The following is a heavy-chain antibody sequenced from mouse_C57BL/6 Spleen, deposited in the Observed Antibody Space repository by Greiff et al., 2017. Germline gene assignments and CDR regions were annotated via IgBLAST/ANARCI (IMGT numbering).Heavy chain of an antibody. D-gene: IGHD2-4*01. CDR2: IYPGDGDT. CDR3: ARSGDYDGAWFAY. Sequence: VQLQQSGAELVKPGASVKISCKASGYAFSSYWMNWVKQRPGKGLEWIGQIYPGDGDTNYNGKFKGKATLTADKSSSTAYMQLSSLTSEDSAVYFCARSGDYDGAWFAYWGQGTLATVSA. CDR1: GYAFSSYW. V-gene: IGHV1-80*01. J-gene: IGHJ3*01.